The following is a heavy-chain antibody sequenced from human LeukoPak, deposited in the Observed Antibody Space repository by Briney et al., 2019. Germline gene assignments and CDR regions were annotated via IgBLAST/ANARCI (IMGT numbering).Heavy chain of an antibody. Sequence: PGGSLRLSCAASGFTFSSYSMNWVRQAPGKGLEWVSSISSSSSYIYYADSVKGRFTISRDNAKNSLYLQMNSLRAEDTAVYYCARQVGSGSNRFDYWGQGTLVTVSS. V-gene: IGHV3-21*01. D-gene: IGHD3-10*01. CDR1: GFTFSSYS. CDR2: ISSSSSYI. J-gene: IGHJ4*02. CDR3: ARQVGSGSNRFDY.